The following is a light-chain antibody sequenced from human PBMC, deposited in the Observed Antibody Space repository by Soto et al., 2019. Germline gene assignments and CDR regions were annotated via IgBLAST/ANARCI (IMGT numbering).Light chain of an antibody. CDR2: DAS. J-gene: IGKJ1*01. Sequence: DIQMTQSPSPLSASVGDRVTITCRASQTIRTRLAWYQQKPGKAPKLLIYDASTLESGVPSRFSGSGSETDFTLTISGLQPDHFATYYCQHYSSFSRTFGQGTKVDIK. CDR1: QTIRTR. V-gene: IGKV1-5*01. CDR3: QHYSSFSRT.